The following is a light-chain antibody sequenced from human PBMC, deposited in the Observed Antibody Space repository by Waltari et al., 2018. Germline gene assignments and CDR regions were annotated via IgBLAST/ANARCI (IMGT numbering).Light chain of an antibody. V-gene: IGKV1-NL1*01. Sequence: DIPMTQSPPSLSASVGDRVTLTCRASQGISNSLAWFQQKAGKAPTLLLYAASRLESGAPSRFSGSGSGTDYTLTISSLQPEDFATYYCQQYHNTPFTFGPGTKVDIK. CDR2: AAS. CDR1: QGISNS. CDR3: QQYHNTPFT. J-gene: IGKJ3*01.